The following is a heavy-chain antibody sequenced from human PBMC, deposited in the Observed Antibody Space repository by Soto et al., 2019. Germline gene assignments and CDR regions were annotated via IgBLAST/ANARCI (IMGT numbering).Heavy chain of an antibody. V-gene: IGHV3-73*01. CDR1: GFTFRDSA. CDR3: TKSTATSDY. J-gene: IGHJ4*02. D-gene: IGHD4-17*01. Sequence: GGALKISFAASGFTFRDSAMHLVRQASGKGLGGGGRTRSKDNSYATANDASVKGRFTITRDDSKNTADVQMNSLKTEDTAVYYGTKSTATSDYWGQGTPVTVSS. CDR2: TRSKDNSYAT.